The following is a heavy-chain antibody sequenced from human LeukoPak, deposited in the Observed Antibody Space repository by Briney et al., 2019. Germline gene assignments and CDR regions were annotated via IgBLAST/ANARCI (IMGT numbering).Heavy chain of an antibody. D-gene: IGHD1-26*01. V-gene: IGHV3-33*01. CDR3: ARNTEQPGAALGY. J-gene: IGHJ4*02. Sequence: GRSLRLSCAASGFTFSSYGMHWVRQAPGKGLEWVAVMWYDGSNKYYADSVKGRFTISRDNSKNTLYLQMNSLRAEDTAVYYCARNTEQPGAALGYWGQGTLVTVSS. CDR2: MWYDGSNK. CDR1: GFTFSSYG.